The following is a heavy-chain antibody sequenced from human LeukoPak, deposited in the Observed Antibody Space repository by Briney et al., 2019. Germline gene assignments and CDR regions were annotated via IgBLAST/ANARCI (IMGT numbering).Heavy chain of an antibody. Sequence: ASVKVSCKASGYTFTGYYMHWVRQAPGQGLEWMGWINPNSGGTNYAQKFQGRVTMTRDTSISTAYMELSRLRSDDTAVYYCARDYGDYVSFLGAFDIWGQGTMVTVSS. J-gene: IGHJ3*02. CDR1: GYTFTGYY. V-gene: IGHV1-2*02. D-gene: IGHD4-17*01. CDR2: INPNSGGT. CDR3: ARDYGDYVSFLGAFDI.